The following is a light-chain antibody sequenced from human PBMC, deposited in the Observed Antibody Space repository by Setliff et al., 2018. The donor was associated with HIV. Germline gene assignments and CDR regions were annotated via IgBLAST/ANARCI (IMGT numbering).Light chain of an antibody. CDR1: SSDVGDYNY. CDR3: SSYTSSSTWV. V-gene: IGLV2-14*03. CDR2: DVI. J-gene: IGLJ3*02. Sequence: QSVLAQPASVSGSPGQSITISCTGTSSDVGDYNYVSWYQQQPGKAPQLLIYDVITRPSGVSDRFSASKSGNTASLTISGLQADDEADYYCSSYTSSSTWVFGGGTKVTVL.